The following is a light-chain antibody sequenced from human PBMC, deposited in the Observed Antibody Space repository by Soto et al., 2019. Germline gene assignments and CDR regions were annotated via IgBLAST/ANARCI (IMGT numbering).Light chain of an antibody. CDR3: SSYTCSSPLYV. J-gene: IGLJ1*01. Sequence: QSALTQPASVSGSPGQSITISCTGTSSDVGGYNYVSWYQQHPGKAPKLMIYDVSNRPSGVSNRLSGSKSGNTASLTISGLQAEDEADYYCSSYTCSSPLYVFGTGTKLTVL. V-gene: IGLV2-14*01. CDR2: DVS. CDR1: SSDVGGYNY.